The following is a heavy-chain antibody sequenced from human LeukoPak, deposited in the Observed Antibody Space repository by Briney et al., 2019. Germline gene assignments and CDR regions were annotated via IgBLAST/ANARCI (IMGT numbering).Heavy chain of an antibody. CDR1: GFTFSGSA. Sequence: GGSLRLSCTASGFTFSGSAMHWVRQASGKGLEWVGRIRSKANSYATVYAASVKGRFTISRDDSKNTLYLQMNSLRPEDTAVYYCARDLHCSGGSCYSGLHYWGQGTLVTVSS. J-gene: IGHJ4*02. CDR2: IRSKANSYAT. V-gene: IGHV3-73*01. D-gene: IGHD2-15*01. CDR3: ARDLHCSGGSCYSGLHY.